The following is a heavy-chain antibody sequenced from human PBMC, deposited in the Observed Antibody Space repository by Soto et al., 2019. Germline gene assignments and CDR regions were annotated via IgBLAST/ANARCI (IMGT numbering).Heavy chain of an antibody. CDR1: GGTFSSYT. Sequence: SVKVSCKASGGTFSSYTISWVRQAPGQGLEWMGRIIPILGIANYAQKFQGRVTITADKSTSTAYMELSSLRSEDTAVYYCASDVFWSGSANRYYYYYYYMDVRGKGTTVTVSS. D-gene: IGHD3-3*01. CDR3: ASDVFWSGSANRYYYYYYYMDV. CDR2: IIPILGIA. V-gene: IGHV1-69*02. J-gene: IGHJ6*03.